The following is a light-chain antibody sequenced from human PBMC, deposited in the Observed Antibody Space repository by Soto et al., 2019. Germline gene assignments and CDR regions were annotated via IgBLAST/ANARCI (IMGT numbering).Light chain of an antibody. J-gene: IGLJ1*01. V-gene: IGLV2-8*01. CDR3: CSYADNNDYV. Sequence: QSALTQPPSASGSLGQSVTISCTVTSSDVGAYNYVSWYQQHPGKAPKLMIYEVTRRPSGVPDRFSGSKSCNTASLNVSGLQAEDEADYYCCSYADNNDYVFGTGTKV. CDR1: SSDVGAYNY. CDR2: EVT.